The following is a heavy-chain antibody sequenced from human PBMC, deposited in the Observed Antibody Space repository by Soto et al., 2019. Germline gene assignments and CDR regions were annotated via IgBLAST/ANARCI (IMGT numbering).Heavy chain of an antibody. V-gene: IGHV4-39*01. CDR3: VRQRNSVLTQAYFDY. CDR2: VYYRGRS. J-gene: IGHJ4*02. D-gene: IGHD2-8*01. Sequence: SETLSLTCTVSGGSVSNSNYYWGWIRQSPGKGLEWIGSVYYRGRSYSKSSVKSRVTISVDTSKNQFSLNLNSGTASDTAVYFCVRQRNSVLTQAYFDYWGPGALVTVSS. CDR1: GGSVSNSNYY.